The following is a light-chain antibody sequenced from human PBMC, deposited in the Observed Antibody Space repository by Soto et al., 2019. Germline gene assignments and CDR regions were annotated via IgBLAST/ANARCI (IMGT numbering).Light chain of an antibody. Sequence: DIQMTQSPSTLSASVGDRVTITCRASQSISSWLAWYQQKPGKAPKLLIYDASSLESGVPSRFSGSGSGTEFTLTISSLQPDNFATYYCQQYDNLRSITFGQGTRLEI. CDR1: QSISSW. V-gene: IGKV1-5*01. J-gene: IGKJ5*01. CDR2: DAS. CDR3: QQYDNLRSIT.